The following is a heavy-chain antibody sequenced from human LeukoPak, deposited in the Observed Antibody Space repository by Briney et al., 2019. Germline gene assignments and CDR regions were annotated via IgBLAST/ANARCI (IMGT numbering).Heavy chain of an antibody. Sequence: GASVKVSCKASGYIFANYGLHWLRQAPDQGLEWMGVISPTSGNTNHAQKFQDRVTMTRGTSTTTVFLGLSSLTSDDTAVYYWAKASFGSSWVDAFDVGGQGTKVTVSS. CDR2: ISPTSGNT. CDR3: AKASFGSSWVDAFDV. CDR1: GYIFANYG. D-gene: IGHD6-13*01. J-gene: IGHJ3*01. V-gene: IGHV1-46*01.